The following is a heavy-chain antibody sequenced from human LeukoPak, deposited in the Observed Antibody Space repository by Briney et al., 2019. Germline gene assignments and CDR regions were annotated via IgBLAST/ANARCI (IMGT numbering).Heavy chain of an antibody. D-gene: IGHD2-21*01. Sequence: SEALSLTCTVSGGSISSSSYYWGWIRQPAGKGLEWIGRIYTSGSTNYNPSLKSRVTISVDTSKNQFSLKLSSVTAADTAVYYCARRSVWDAFDIWGQGTMVTVSS. CDR1: GGSISSSSYY. J-gene: IGHJ3*02. CDR2: IYTSGST. V-gene: IGHV4-61*02. CDR3: ARRSVWDAFDI.